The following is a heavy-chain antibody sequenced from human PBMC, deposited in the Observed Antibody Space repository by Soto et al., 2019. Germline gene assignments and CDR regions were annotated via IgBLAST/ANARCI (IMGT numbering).Heavy chain of an antibody. V-gene: IGHV4-39*01. J-gene: IGHJ5*02. D-gene: IGHD1-1*01. CDR1: GDSISRTFFY. CDR2: IYYSGRT. Sequence: QLQLQESGPGLVKPSETLSLICNVSGDSISRTFFYWGWIRQPPGKGLEWIGSIYYSGRTYYNPSLKIRVTISVDPSNTQFSLRLSSVTAADTALYYCARHGVPIQLEPHFDPWGQGTLVTVSS. CDR3: ARHGVPIQLEPHFDP.